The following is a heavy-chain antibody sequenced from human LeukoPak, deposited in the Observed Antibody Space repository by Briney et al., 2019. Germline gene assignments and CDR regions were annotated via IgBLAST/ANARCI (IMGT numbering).Heavy chain of an antibody. Sequence: SETLSLTCAVYGGSFSGYYWSWIRQPPGKELEWIGEINHSGSTNYNPSLKSRVTISVDTSKNQFSLKLSSVTAADTAVYYCARGSRQIVVVILDYWGQGTLVTVSS. CDR2: INHSGST. V-gene: IGHV4-34*01. J-gene: IGHJ4*02. CDR3: ARGSRQIVVVILDY. CDR1: GGSFSGYY. D-gene: IGHD2-21*01.